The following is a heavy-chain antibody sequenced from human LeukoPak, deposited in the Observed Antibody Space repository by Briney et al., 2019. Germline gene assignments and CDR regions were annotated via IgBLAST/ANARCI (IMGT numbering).Heavy chain of an antibody. Sequence: KVSCKAXGYTFTSYYMHWVRQAPGQGLEWMGIINPSGGSTSYAQKFQGRVTMTRDTSTSTVYMELSSLRSEDTAVYYCARDLGKTSTVTTSGYWGQGTLVTVSS. CDR3: ARDLGKTSTVTTSGY. CDR2: INPSGGST. J-gene: IGHJ4*02. V-gene: IGHV1-46*01. D-gene: IGHD4-17*01. CDR1: GYTFTSYY.